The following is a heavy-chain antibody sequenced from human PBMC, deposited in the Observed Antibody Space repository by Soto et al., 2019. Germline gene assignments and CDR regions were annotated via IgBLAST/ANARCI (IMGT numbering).Heavy chain of an antibody. V-gene: IGHV3-30*18. CDR1: GFTFSSYG. CDR3: AKDNRVDPYALGY. J-gene: IGHJ4*02. D-gene: IGHD2-2*01. CDR2: ISYDGSNK. Sequence: VGSLRLSCAASGFTFSSYGMHWVRQAPGKGLEWVAVISYDGSNKYYADSVKGRFTISRDNSKNTLYLQMNSLRAEDTAVYYCAKDNRVDPYALGYWGQGTLVTVSS.